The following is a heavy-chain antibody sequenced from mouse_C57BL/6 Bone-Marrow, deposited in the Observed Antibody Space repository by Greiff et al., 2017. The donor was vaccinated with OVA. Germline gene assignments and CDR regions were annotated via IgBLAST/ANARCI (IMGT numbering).Heavy chain of an antibody. J-gene: IGHJ1*03. CDR3: ARGGLRRGYWYFDV. V-gene: IGHV1-19*01. CDR2: INPYNGGT. D-gene: IGHD2-2*01. CDR1: GYTFTDYY. Sequence: EVKLQQSGPVLVKPGASVKMSCKASGYTFTDYYMNWVKQSHGKSLEWIGVINPYNGGTSYNQKFKGKATLTVDKSSSTAYMELNSLTSEDSAVYYCARGGLRRGYWYFDVWGTGTTVTVSS.